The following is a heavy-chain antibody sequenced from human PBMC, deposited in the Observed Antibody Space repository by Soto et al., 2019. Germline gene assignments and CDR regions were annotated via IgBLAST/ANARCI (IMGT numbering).Heavy chain of an antibody. CDR2: INAGNGNT. CDR3: ARDSQVATIIFDY. D-gene: IGHD5-12*01. J-gene: IGHJ4*02. V-gene: IGHV1-3*01. CDR1: GXXXXXXX. Sequence: EVKKPGASVKVXCKASGXXXXXXXMHWVRQAXXXXXEWMGWINAGNGNTKYSQKFQGRVTITRDTSASTAYMELSSLRSEDTAVYYCARDSQVATIIFDYWGQGTLVTVSS.